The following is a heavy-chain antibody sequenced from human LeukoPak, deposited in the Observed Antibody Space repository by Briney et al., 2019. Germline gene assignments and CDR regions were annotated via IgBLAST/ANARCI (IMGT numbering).Heavy chain of an antibody. V-gene: IGHV1-2*02. J-gene: IGHJ6*03. CDR2: ISPNSGGT. D-gene: IGHD1-14*01. Sequence: GASVKVSCKASGYTFTGYYMHWVRQAPGQGLEWMGWISPNSGGTNYAQKFQGRVTMTRDTSISTAYMELSRLRSDDTAVYYCARATTPPYYYYMDVWGKGTTVTVSS. CDR3: ARATTPPYYYYMDV. CDR1: GYTFTGYY.